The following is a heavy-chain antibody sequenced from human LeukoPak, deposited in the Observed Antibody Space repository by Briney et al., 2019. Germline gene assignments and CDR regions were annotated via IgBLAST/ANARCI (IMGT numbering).Heavy chain of an antibody. CDR3: ARGSRDGYIRD. CDR2: IYYSGST. J-gene: IGHJ4*02. V-gene: IGHV4-59*01. CDR1: GGSFSGYY. D-gene: IGHD5-24*01. Sequence: SETLSLTCAVYGGSFSGYYWSWIRQPPGKGLEWIGYIYYSGSTNYNPSLKSRVTISVDTSKNQFSLKLSSVTAADTAVYYCARGSRDGYIRDWGQGTLVTVSS.